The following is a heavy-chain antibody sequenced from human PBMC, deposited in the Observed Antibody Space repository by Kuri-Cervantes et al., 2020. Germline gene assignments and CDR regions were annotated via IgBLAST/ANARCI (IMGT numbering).Heavy chain of an antibody. J-gene: IGHJ5*02. V-gene: IGHV3-11*04. Sequence: GGSLRLSCAASGFTFSNYCMSWVRQAPGKGLEWVSYLSNSGNTIYYADSVKGRFTISRDTAKTSLYLQMNSLRAEDTAVYYCARVKGYYDFWSGHPGWFDPWGQGTRGTVSS. CDR1: GFTFSNYC. CDR3: ARVKGYYDFWSGHPGWFDP. CDR2: LSNSGNTI. D-gene: IGHD3-3*01.